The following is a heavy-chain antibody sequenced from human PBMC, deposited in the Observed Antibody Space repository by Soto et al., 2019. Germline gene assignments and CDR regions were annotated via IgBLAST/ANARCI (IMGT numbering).Heavy chain of an antibody. CDR3: ARGGVTTADPDY. V-gene: IGHV4-30-4*01. CDR1: GGSISSGDYY. J-gene: IGHJ4*02. D-gene: IGHD4-4*01. Sequence: QVQLQESGPGLVKPSQTLSLTCTVSGGSISSGDYYWSWIRQPPGKGLEWIGYIYYSGSTYYNPSLKSRFTIAVEPSKNQFPLKLSSVTAADTAVYYWARGGVTTADPDYWGQGTLVTVSS. CDR2: IYYSGST.